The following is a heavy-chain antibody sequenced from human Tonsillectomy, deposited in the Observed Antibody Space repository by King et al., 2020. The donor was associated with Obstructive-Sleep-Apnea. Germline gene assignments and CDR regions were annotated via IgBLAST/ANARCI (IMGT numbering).Heavy chain of an antibody. V-gene: IGHV4-59*08. Sequence: QLQESGPGLVKPSETLSLTCTVSGGSISSNYWSWIRQPPGKGLEWIGYIYYSGDTNYNPALKSRVTISVDTSKNQFSLKLSSVTAADTAVYYCALDSSGFYYPNYWGQGTLVTVSS. D-gene: IGHD3-22*01. CDR2: IYYSGDT. CDR3: ALDSSGFYYPNY. CDR1: GGSISSNY. J-gene: IGHJ4*02.